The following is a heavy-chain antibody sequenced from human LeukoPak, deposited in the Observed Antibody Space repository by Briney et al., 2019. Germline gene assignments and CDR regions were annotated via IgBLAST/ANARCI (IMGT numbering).Heavy chain of an antibody. Sequence: GGSLRLSCTASGFTVRTNYMSWVRQAPGKGLECVSVIYSDGSTYYADSAKGRFTISRDNSKNTLYLQMNSLRAEDTAVYYCARDLGHYYGMDVWGQGTTVTVSS. CDR2: IYSDGST. CDR1: GFTVRTNY. CDR3: ARDLGHYYGMDV. V-gene: IGHV3-53*01. J-gene: IGHJ6*02.